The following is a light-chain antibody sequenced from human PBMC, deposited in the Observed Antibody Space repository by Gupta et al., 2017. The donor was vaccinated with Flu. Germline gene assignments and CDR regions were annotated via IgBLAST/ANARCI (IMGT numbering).Light chain of an antibody. CDR3: AAWDDSLNGWV. CDR1: YSNIGSNT. J-gene: IGLJ3*02. Sequence: QSVLTQPPSESGTPGQRVTVSCSGSYSNIGSNTVNWYQQLPGTAPKPLVYTDNQRPSGVPDRFSGSKSGTSASLAISGLQSEDEADYFCAAWDDSLNGWVFGGGTKLTVL. V-gene: IGLV1-44*01. CDR2: TDN.